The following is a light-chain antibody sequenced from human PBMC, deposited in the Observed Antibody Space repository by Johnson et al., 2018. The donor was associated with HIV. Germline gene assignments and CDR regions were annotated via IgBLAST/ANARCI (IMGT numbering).Light chain of an antibody. Sequence: QSVLTQPPSVSAAPGQKVTISCSGSSSNIGNNYVSWYQQLPGTAPKLLIYENNKRPSGIPDRFSGSKSGTSATLGITGLQTGDEADYFCGAWCSSLSAYVLGTGTKVTVL. CDR1: SSNIGNNY. CDR3: GAWCSSLSAYV. J-gene: IGLJ1*01. CDR2: ENN. V-gene: IGLV1-51*02.